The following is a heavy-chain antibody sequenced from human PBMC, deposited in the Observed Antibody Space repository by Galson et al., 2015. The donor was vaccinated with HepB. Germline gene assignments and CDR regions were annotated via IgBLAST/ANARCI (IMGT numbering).Heavy chain of an antibody. CDR2: FSGSGGPT. V-gene: IGHV3-23*01. CDR3: AKGIMPSGSYSSGLDY. D-gene: IGHD1-26*01. Sequence: SLRLSCAASGFTFSNYVMSWVRQAPGEGLEWVSSFSGSGGPTYYTDSVEGRFTISRDNSKNTLYLQMDSLRAEDTAVYYCAKGIMPSGSYSSGLDYWGQGTLVTVSS. J-gene: IGHJ4*02. CDR1: GFTFSNYV.